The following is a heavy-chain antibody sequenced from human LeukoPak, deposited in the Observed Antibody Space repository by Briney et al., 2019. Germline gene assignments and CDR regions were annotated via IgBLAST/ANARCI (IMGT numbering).Heavy chain of an antibody. J-gene: IGHJ3*02. D-gene: IGHD2-15*01. V-gene: IGHV1-69*13. Sequence: ASVKVSCKASGGTFSSYAISWVRQAPGQGLEWMGGIIPIFGTANYAQKFQGRVTITADESTSTAYMELSSLRSEDTAVYYCARACFAASDALDIWGQGTMVTVSS. CDR3: ARACFAASDALDI. CDR1: GGTFSSYA. CDR2: IIPIFGTA.